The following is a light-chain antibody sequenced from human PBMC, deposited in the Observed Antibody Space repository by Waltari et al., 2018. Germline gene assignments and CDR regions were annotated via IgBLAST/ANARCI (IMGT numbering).Light chain of an antibody. V-gene: IGLV2-11*01. J-gene: IGLJ2*01. CDR1: SSDVGYYNY. CDR2: DVN. Sequence: QSALTQPRSVSGSPGQSVTISCTGTSSDVGYYNYVSWYQQHPGKAPKLMIYDVNERPSGVPDRFSGSKSGTTASLTSSGLQAEDEADYDCCSYAGSYLRVFGGGTKLTVL. CDR3: CSYAGSYLRV.